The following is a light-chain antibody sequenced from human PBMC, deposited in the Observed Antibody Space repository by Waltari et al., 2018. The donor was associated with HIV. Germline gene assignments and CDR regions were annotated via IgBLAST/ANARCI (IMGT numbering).Light chain of an antibody. CDR3: CSYAGSYFYV. Sequence: QSALTQPRSVPGSPGQSVTISCTGTSSDVGGYNYVSWYQQHPGKAPKLMIYDVSKRPSGVPDRFSGSKSGNTASLTISGLQAEDEADYYCCSYAGSYFYVFGSGTKVTVL. CDR2: DVS. J-gene: IGLJ1*01. CDR1: SSDVGGYNY. V-gene: IGLV2-11*01.